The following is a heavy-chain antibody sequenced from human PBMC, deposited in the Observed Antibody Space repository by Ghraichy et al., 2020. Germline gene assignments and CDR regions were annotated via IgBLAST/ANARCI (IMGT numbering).Heavy chain of an antibody. CDR3: ARGPGYCSGGSCYALGY. CDR1: GGTFSSYA. D-gene: IGHD2-15*01. V-gene: IGHV1-69*04. CDR2: IIPILGIA. Sequence: SAKVSCKASGGTFSSYAISWVRQAPGQGLEWMGRIIPILGIANYAQKFQGRVTITADKSTSTAYMELSSLRSEDTAVYYCARGPGYCSGGSCYALGYWGQGTLVTVSS. J-gene: IGHJ4*02.